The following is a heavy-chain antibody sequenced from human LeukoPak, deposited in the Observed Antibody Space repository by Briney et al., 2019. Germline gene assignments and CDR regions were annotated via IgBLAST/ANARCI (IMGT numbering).Heavy chain of an antibody. V-gene: IGHV3-49*04. CDR1: GFPFGAYA. D-gene: IGHD3-22*01. J-gene: IGHJ6*02. CDR3: TRSSGRYYYHGMDV. Sequence: GGSLRLSCTASGFPFGAYAMSWVRQAPGKGLEWVGFIRSKAYGGTTEYAASVKGRFTISRDDSKSIAYLQMNSLKTEDTAVYYCTRSSGRYYYHGMDVWGQGTTVTVSS. CDR2: IRSKAYGGTT.